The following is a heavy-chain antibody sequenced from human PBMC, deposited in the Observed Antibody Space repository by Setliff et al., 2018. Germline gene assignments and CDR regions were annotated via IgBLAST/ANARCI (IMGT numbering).Heavy chain of an antibody. V-gene: IGHV4-59*01. CDR2: IYYSGST. CDR3: AKGRGEMDS. CDR1: GDSMSFSY. J-gene: IGHJ4*02. Sequence: SETLSLTCSVSGDSMSFSYWSWIRQPPGKGLEWIGYIYYSGSTDSHPSLKSRVSSSIDTSKNQFSLNVRSVTAADTAIYYCAKGRGEMDSWGQGILVTVSS. D-gene: IGHD3-10*01.